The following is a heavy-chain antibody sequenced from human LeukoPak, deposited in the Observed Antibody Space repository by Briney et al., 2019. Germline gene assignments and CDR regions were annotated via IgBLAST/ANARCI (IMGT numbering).Heavy chain of an antibody. CDR1: GFTFSSYA. D-gene: IGHD3-9*01. CDR2: ISYDGSNK. J-gene: IGHJ4*02. CDR3: VKWGPYDILTGRIN. Sequence: GGSLRLSCVASGFTFSSYAMHWVRQAPGKGLEWVAVISYDGSNKYYADSVKGRFTISRDNSKNTLYLQMNSLRAEDTAVYYCVKWGPYDILTGRINWGQGTLVTVSS. V-gene: IGHV3-30*04.